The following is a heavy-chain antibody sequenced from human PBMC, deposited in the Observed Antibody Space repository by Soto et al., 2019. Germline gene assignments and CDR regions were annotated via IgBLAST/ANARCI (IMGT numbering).Heavy chain of an antibody. CDR1: GYIFSGHV. J-gene: IGHJ6*02. V-gene: IGHV1-2*02. CDR3: ARDTRGTRGFDEMDF. D-gene: IGHD2-2*01. CDR2: INPKSGDT. Sequence: GASVKVSCKASGYIFSGHVLHWMRQAPGQGLEWMGWINPKSGDTGYAQKFQGRVTMTRATSPDIVHMDLSGLTSDGAAVYYCARDTRGTRGFDEMDFWGQGTTVTVSS.